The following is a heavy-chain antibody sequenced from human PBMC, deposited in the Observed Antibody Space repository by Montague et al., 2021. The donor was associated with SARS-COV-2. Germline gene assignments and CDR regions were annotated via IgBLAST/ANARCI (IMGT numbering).Heavy chain of an antibody. Sequence: IYYTGSTPHNPSLKSRITISLDTSKNLFSLKLRSVTAADTAVYYCARGDYSAIHCESWGQGTMVTVS. CDR3: ARGDYSAIHCES. D-gene: IGHD2-2*01. J-gene: IGHJ4*02. CDR2: IYYTGST. V-gene: IGHV4-30-4*01.